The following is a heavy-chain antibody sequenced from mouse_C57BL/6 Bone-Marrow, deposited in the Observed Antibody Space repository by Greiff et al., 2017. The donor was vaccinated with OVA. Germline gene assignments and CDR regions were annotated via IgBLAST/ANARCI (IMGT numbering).Heavy chain of an antibody. J-gene: IGHJ4*01. Sequence: VQLKQSGAELVRPGTSVKVSCKASGYAFTNYLIEWVKQRPGQGLEWIGVINPGSGGPNYNEKFKGKATLTADKSSSTAYMQLSSLTSEDSAVYFCARCYYGSYAMDYWGQGTSVTVSS. D-gene: IGHD1-2*01. CDR1: GYAFTNYL. V-gene: IGHV1-54*01. CDR2: INPGSGGP. CDR3: ARCYYGSYAMDY.